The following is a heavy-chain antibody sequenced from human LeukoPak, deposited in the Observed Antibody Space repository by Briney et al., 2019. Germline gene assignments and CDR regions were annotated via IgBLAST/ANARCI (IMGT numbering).Heavy chain of an antibody. CDR1: GYSISSGYY. CDR2: IYHSGST. CDR3: ARSQYSYGPPQNYFDY. Sequence: PSETLSLTCTVSGYSISSGYYWGWIRQPPGKGLEWIGSIYHSGSTYYNPSLKSRVTISVDTSKNQFSLKLSSVTAGDTAVYYCARSQYSYGPPQNYFDYWGQGTLVTVSS. D-gene: IGHD5-18*01. V-gene: IGHV4-38-2*02. J-gene: IGHJ4*02.